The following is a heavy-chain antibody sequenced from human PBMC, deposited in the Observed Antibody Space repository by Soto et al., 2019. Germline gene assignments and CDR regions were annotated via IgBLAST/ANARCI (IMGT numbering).Heavy chain of an antibody. D-gene: IGHD2-15*01. J-gene: IGHJ2*01. Sequence: QITLKESGPTLVQPTQTLTLTCTFSGFSLSTSGVGVGWIRQPPGKALEWLALIYWDDDKRYSPSLKSRLNITKVSAKIQVVLTMTTMDHVDTAAYYCGQSPSPRDCSGGSCYHGSGYFDLWGRGTLVTVSS. CDR1: GFSLSTSGVG. CDR3: GQSPSPRDCSGGSCYHGSGYFDL. CDR2: IYWDDDK. V-gene: IGHV2-5*02.